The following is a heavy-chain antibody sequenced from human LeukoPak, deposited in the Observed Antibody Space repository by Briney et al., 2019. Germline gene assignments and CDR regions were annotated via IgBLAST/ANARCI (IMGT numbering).Heavy chain of an antibody. CDR1: GGSISSSSYY. D-gene: IGHD3-16*02. Sequence: SETLSLTCTVSGGSISSSSYYWGWIRQPPGKGLEWIGSIYYSGSTYYNPSLKSRVTISVDTSKNQFSLKLSSVTAADTAVYYCARGVSLWGSYRWDYWGQGTLVTVSS. CDR3: ARGVSLWGSYRWDY. CDR2: IYYSGST. V-gene: IGHV4-39*07. J-gene: IGHJ4*02.